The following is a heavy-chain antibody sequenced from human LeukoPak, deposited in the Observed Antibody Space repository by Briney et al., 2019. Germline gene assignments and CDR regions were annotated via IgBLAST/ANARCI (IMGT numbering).Heavy chain of an antibody. CDR2: INPNSGGT. D-gene: IGHD3-3*01. CDR3: ARERPTFGVAARTYYYMDV. Sequence: ASVKVSCKASGYTFTGYYMHWVRQAPGRGLEWMGWINPNSGGTNYAQKFQGRVTMTRDTSISTAYMELSRLRSDDTAVYYCARERPTFGVAARTYYYMDVWGKGTTVTVSS. J-gene: IGHJ6*03. CDR1: GYTFTGYY. V-gene: IGHV1-2*02.